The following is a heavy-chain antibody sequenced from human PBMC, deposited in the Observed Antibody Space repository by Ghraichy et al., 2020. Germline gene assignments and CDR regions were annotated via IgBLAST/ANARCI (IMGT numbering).Heavy chain of an antibody. J-gene: IGHJ4*02. Sequence: GGSLRLSCAASGFTFSSYSLNWVRQTPGKGLEWVSSISSSSSYIYYADSVKGRFTISRDNAKNSLYLQMNSLRAEDTAVYYCARVGDYGDYFANYWGQGTLVTVSS. CDR1: GFTFSSYS. D-gene: IGHD4-17*01. CDR2: ISSSSSYI. CDR3: ARVGDYGDYFANY. V-gene: IGHV3-21*01.